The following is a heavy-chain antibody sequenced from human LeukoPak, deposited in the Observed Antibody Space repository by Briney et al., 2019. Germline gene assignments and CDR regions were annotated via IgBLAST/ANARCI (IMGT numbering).Heavy chain of an antibody. CDR2: IYYSGST. CDR1: GGSISSSSYY. Sequence: PSETLSLTCTVSGGSISSSSYYWGWIRQPPGKGLEWIGSIYYSGSTYYNPSLKSRVTISVDTSKNQFSLKLSSVTAADTAVYYCARVRYGGNSEYYFDYWGQGTLVTVSS. D-gene: IGHD4-23*01. J-gene: IGHJ4*02. CDR3: ARVRYGGNSEYYFDY. V-gene: IGHV4-39*07.